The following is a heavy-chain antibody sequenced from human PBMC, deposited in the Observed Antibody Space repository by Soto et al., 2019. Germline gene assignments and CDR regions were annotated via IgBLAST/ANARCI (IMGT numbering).Heavy chain of an antibody. CDR2: ISDSGATT. CDR3: AKEDTSSGSLDY. V-gene: IGHV3-23*01. D-gene: IGHD6-19*01. CDR1: GFPFGENA. Sequence: PGVSLRLSCAASGFPFGENAMSWVPQAPGKGLEWVSGISDSGATTYYADSVRGRFTISRDNSKNTLYLQMKSLRAEDSASYYCAKEDTSSGSLDYWGQGALVTVSS. J-gene: IGHJ4*02.